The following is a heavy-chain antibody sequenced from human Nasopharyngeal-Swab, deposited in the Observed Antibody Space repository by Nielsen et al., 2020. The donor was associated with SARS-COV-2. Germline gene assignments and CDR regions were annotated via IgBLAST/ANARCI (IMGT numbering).Heavy chain of an antibody. Sequence: GGSLLLPCAASGFTFSSYGMNWVRQAPGKGLEWVSSISTGGSVMYSADSARGRFTISRDNAQNSLYLEMNSLRVEDTGVYYCARGGWGEIWGQGTMVTVSS. D-gene: IGHD3-10*01. CDR3: ARGGWGEI. CDR1: GFTFSSYG. CDR2: ISTGGSVM. V-gene: IGHV3-21*06. J-gene: IGHJ3*02.